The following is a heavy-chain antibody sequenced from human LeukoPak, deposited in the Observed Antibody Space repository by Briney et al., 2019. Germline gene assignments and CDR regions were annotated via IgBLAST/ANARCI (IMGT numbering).Heavy chain of an antibody. CDR2: IKQDGSEK. CDR1: RFTFSSYW. J-gene: IGHJ5*02. Sequence: GGSLRLSCAASRFTFSSYWMSWVRQAPGKGLEWVANIKQDGSEKYYVDSVKGRFTISRDNAKNSLYLQMNSLRAEDTAVYYCARDYSIAYDFWSGSSSTWGQGTLVTVSS. CDR3: ARDYSIAYDFWSGSSST. V-gene: IGHV3-7*01. D-gene: IGHD3-3*01.